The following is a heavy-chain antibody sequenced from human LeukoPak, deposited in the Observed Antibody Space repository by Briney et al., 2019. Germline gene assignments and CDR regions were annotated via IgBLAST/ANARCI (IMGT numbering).Heavy chain of an antibody. CDR3: ARGRVYDSSGYYEDLAFDI. D-gene: IGHD3-22*01. CDR1: GYTFTSYG. CDR2: ISAYNGNT. J-gene: IGHJ3*02. Sequence: GASVKVSCKASGYTFTSYGISWVRQAPGQGLEWMGWISAYNGNTNYAQKLQGRVTMTTDTSTSTAYMELRSLRSDDTAVYYCARGRVYDSSGYYEDLAFDIWGQGTMVTVSS. V-gene: IGHV1-18*01.